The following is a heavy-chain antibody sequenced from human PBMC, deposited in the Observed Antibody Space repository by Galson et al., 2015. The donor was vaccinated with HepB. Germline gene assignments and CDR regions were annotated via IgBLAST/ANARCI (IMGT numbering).Heavy chain of an antibody. CDR1: GFSFSNYA. CDR2: ASGSGVST. J-gene: IGHJ6*02. V-gene: IGHV3-23*01. CDR3: AKSRRRKLGSYRPTADSSMDV. D-gene: IGHD3-16*02. Sequence: SLRISCAASGFSFSNYAVSWVRQAPGKGLEWVSPASGSGVSTCYAGPVKGRFTISRDVSKNTLYLQMNSLRVEDTAVYYCAKSRRRKLGSYRPTADSSMDVWGQGTTVTVSS.